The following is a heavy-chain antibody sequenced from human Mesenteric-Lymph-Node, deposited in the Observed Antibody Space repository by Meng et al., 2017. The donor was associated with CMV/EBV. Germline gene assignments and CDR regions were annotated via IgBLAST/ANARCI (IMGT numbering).Heavy chain of an antibody. CDR3: ARERIDPKKYYGMDV. V-gene: IGHV4-39*07. J-gene: IGHJ6*02. D-gene: IGHD2-15*01. CDR2: IYYSENI. CDR1: GGSISSSSDY. Sequence: SETLSLTCDVSGGSISSSSDYWGWIRQPPGKGLEWIGTIYYSENISYNPSLKSRVTISVDTSKNQFSLKLSSVTAADTAVYYCARERIDPKKYYGMDVWGQGTTVTVSS.